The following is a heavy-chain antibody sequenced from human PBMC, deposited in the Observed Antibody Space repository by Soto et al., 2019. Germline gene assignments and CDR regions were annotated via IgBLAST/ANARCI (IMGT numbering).Heavy chain of an antibody. J-gene: IGHJ4*02. CDR3: ARGAAMVEY. CDR1: GGSISSGGYS. V-gene: IGHV4-30-2*01. Sequence: QLQLQESGSGLVQPSQTLSLTCAVSGGSISSGGYSWSWSRQPPGKGLECIVYNSHSGSTYYNPSLKTRVTSPLDRSKNPFSLELSSVTAADTAVYNCARGAAMVEYGGQGTRVTVSS. CDR2: NSHSGST. D-gene: IGHD6-25*01.